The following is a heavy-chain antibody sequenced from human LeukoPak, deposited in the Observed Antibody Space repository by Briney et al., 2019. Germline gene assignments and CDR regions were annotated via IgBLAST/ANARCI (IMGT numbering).Heavy chain of an antibody. V-gene: IGHV3-48*02. CDR3: ARVGYDILTGFHY. CDR2: ISSRSSST. D-gene: IGHD3-9*01. J-gene: IGHJ4*02. CDR1: GFTFSDYS. Sequence: PGGSLRLSCAASGFTFSDYSINWVRQAPGKGLEWVSFISSRSSSTYYADSVKGRFTISRDNAKKSLYLQMNSLRDEDTAVYYCARVGYDILTGFHYWGQGTLVTVSP.